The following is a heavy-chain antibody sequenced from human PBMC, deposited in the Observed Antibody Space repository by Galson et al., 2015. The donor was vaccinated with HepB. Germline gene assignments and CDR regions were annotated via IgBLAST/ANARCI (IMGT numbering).Heavy chain of an antibody. V-gene: IGHV3-21*01. CDR3: ARALSSGYYGDDAFDM. D-gene: IGHD3-3*01. Sequence: SLRLSCAASGFTFSSYSLNWVRQAPGEGLQWVSVISGSSTYIYYADSVKGRFTISRDNAENSLYLQMNSLRPEDTAVYYCARALSSGYYGDDAFDMWGQGTMVTVSS. CDR2: ISGSSTYI. J-gene: IGHJ3*02. CDR1: GFTFSSYS.